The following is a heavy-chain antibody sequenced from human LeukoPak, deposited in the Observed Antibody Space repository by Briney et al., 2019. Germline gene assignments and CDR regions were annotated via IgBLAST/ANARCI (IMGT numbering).Heavy chain of an antibody. D-gene: IGHD6-19*01. V-gene: IGHV3-64D*06. CDR2: ISSNGGST. CDR1: GFTFSSYA. Sequence: GGSLRLSCSASGFTFSSYALHWVRQAPGKGLEYVSAISSNGGSTYYADSVKGRFTISRDNSKNTLYLQMSSLRAEDTAVYYCVKGEQWLARPFDYWGQGTLVTVSS. J-gene: IGHJ4*02. CDR3: VKGEQWLARPFDY.